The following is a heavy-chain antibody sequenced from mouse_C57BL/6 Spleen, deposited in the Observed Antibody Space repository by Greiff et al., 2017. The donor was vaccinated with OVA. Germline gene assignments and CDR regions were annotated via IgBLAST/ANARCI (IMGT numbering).Heavy chain of an antibody. Sequence: VQLQQPGAELVKPGASVKLSCKASGYTFTSYWMHWVKQRPGRGLGWIGRIDPNSGGTKYNEKFKSKATLTVDKPSSTAYMQLSSLTSEDSAVYYCARFITTVVENYFDYWGQGTTLTVSS. V-gene: IGHV1-72*01. CDR3: ARFITTVVENYFDY. D-gene: IGHD1-1*01. CDR1: GYTFTSYW. J-gene: IGHJ2*01. CDR2: IDPNSGGT.